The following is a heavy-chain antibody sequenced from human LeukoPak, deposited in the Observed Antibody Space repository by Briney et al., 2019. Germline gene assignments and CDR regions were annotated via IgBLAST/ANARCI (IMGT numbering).Heavy chain of an antibody. D-gene: IGHD3-22*01. J-gene: IGHJ3*02. CDR1: GYTFTSYG. CDR3: AREGSSDSSGYKNDAFDI. Sequence: SVKVSCKASGYTFTSYGISWVRQAPGQGLEWMGGIIPIFGTANYAQKFQGRVTITTDESTSTAYMELSSLRSEDTAVYYCAREGSSDSSGYKNDAFDIWGQGTMVTVSS. CDR2: IIPIFGTA. V-gene: IGHV1-69*05.